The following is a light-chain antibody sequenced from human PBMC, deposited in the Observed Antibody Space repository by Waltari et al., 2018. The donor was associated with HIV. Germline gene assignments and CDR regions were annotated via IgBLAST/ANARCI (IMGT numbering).Light chain of an antibody. Sequence: QSVLTQPPAVSGAPGQRVTIPCTGSSSNIGAGSEADCAQQLPGPAPYLLIYGNSNRPSGVRDRFSGSKSGTPASLAITGLQAEDEADYYCQSYDSSLSGSYVFGTGTKVTVL. V-gene: IGLV1-40*01. CDR2: GNS. CDR1: SSNIGAGSE. CDR3: QSYDSSLSGSYV. J-gene: IGLJ1*01.